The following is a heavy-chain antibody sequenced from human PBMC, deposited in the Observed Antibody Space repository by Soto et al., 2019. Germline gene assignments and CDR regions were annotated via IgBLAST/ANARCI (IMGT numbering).Heavy chain of an antibody. CDR1: GFTFSSYS. Sequence: GGSLRLSCAASGFTFSSYSMNWVRQAPGKGLEWVSYISSSSSTIYYADSVKGRFTISRDNAKNSLYLQMNSLRDEDTAVYYCARLRYNWNDNYYYGMDVWGQGTKVTVSS. V-gene: IGHV3-48*02. CDR2: ISSSSSTI. CDR3: ARLRYNWNDNYYYGMDV. D-gene: IGHD1-1*01. J-gene: IGHJ6*02.